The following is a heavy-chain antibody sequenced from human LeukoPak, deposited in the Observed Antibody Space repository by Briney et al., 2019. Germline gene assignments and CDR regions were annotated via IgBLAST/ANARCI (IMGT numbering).Heavy chain of an antibody. Sequence: NSSETLSLTCTVSGGSISSSSYYWGWIRQPPGKGLVWIGSIYSSGSTYYNSSLKSRVTISVDTSKNQFSLKLSSVTAADTAVYYCARSYCSTTSCNRLGYFDYWGQGTLVTVSS. CDR1: GGSISSSSYY. CDR2: IYSSGST. J-gene: IGHJ4*02. V-gene: IGHV4-39*01. CDR3: ARSYCSTTSCNRLGYFDY. D-gene: IGHD2-2*01.